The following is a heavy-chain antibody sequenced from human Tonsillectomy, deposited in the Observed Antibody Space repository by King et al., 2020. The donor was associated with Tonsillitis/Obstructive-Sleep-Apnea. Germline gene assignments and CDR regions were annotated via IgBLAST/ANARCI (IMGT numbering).Heavy chain of an antibody. J-gene: IGHJ6*02. CDR2: IYYSGST. Sequence: QLQESGPGLVKPSETLSLTCTVSGGSISSYYWSWIRQPPGKGLEWIGYIYYSGSTNYNPSLKSRVTISVDTSKNQFYLKLSSVTAADTAVYYCARTGMTRFEYSSSSPYYYYGMDVWGQGPTVTVSS. CDR3: ARTGMTRFEYSSSSPYYYYGMDV. D-gene: IGHD6-6*01. V-gene: IGHV4-59*01. CDR1: GGSISSYY.